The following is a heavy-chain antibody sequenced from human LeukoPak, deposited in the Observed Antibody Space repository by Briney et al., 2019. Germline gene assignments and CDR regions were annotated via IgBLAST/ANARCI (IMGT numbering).Heavy chain of an antibody. Sequence: GGSLRLSCAASGFTFSTYTMNWVRQAPGRGLEWVSSITSGSTYIYYADSVKGRFTISRDNAKNSLYLQMNSLRAEDTAVYYCARVPCDYWGQGTLVTVSS. J-gene: IGHJ4*02. CDR1: GFTFSTYT. CDR3: ARVPCDY. CDR2: ITSGSTYI. V-gene: IGHV3-21*01.